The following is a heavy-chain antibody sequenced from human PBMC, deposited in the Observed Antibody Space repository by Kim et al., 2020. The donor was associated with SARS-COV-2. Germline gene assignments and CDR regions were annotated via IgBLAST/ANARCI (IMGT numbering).Heavy chain of an antibody. CDR2: ISYDGSNK. V-gene: IGHV3-33*05. Sequence: GGSLRLSCAASGFTFSSYGMHWVRQAPGKGLEWVAVISYDGSNKYYADSVKGRFTISRDNSKNTLYLQMNSLRAEDTAVYYCARGEDGDSDYWGQGTLVTVSS. D-gene: IGHD4-17*01. CDR3: ARGEDGDSDY. CDR1: GFTFSSYG. J-gene: IGHJ4*02.